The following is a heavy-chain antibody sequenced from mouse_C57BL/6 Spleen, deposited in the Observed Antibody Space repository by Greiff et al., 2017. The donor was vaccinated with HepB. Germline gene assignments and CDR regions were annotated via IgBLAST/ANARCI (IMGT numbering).Heavy chain of an antibody. CDR1: GYAFSSYW. Sequence: QVQLQQSGAELVKPGASVKISCKASGYAFSSYWMNWVKQRPGKGLEWIGQIYPGDGDTNYNGKFKGKATLTADKSSSTAYMQLSSLTSEDSAVYFFARIYYEGRNAMDYWGQGTSVTVSS. V-gene: IGHV1-80*01. J-gene: IGHJ4*01. CDR3: ARIYYEGRNAMDY. CDR2: IYPGDGDT. D-gene: IGHD2-4*01.